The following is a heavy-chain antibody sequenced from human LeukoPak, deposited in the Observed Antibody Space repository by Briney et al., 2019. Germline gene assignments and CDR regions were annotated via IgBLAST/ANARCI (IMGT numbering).Heavy chain of an antibody. CDR2: INHSGST. V-gene: IGHV4-39*07. CDR1: GGSISSSSYY. CDR3: ARLTSLGN. Sequence: SETLSLTCTVSGGSISSSSYYWGWIRQPPGKGLEWIGEINHSGSTNYNPSLKSRVTISVDTSKNQFSLKLSSVTAADTAVYYCARLTSLGNWGQGTLVTVSS. D-gene: IGHD2-2*01. J-gene: IGHJ4*02.